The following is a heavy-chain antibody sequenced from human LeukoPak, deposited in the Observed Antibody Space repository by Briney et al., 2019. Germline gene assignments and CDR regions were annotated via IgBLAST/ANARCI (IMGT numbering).Heavy chain of an antibody. Sequence: ASVRVSCKASGYTFTTYGISWARQAPGQGLEWMGWISAHNGNTNYAQKVQGRVTMTTDTSTTTAYMELSRLRSDDTAVYYCARDPRGRDGYNYDYWGQGTLVTVSS. V-gene: IGHV1-18*01. D-gene: IGHD5-24*01. CDR1: GYTFTTYG. CDR2: ISAHNGNT. CDR3: ARDPRGRDGYNYDY. J-gene: IGHJ4*02.